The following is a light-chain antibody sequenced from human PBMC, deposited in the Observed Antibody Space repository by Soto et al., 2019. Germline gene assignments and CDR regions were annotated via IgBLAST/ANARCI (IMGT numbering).Light chain of an antibody. J-gene: IGLJ1*01. Sequence: QSAPTQPASVSGSPGQSITISCTGTSSDVGGYNYVSWYQQHPGKAPKLMIYDVSNRPSGLSNRFSGSKSGNTASLTISGLQAEDEADYYCSSYTSSSTYVFGTGTKLTVL. CDR2: DVS. CDR3: SSYTSSSTYV. CDR1: SSDVGGYNY. V-gene: IGLV2-14*01.